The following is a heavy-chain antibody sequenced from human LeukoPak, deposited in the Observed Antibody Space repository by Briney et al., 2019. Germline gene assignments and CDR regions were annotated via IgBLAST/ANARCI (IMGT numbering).Heavy chain of an antibody. V-gene: IGHV3-21*01. Sequence: GGSLRLSCAASGFTFSSYSMNWVRQAPGKGLEWVSSISSSSSYIYYADSVKGRFTISRDNAKNSLYLQMNSLRAEDTAVYYCASMTTVVNRDYWGQGTLVTVSS. J-gene: IGHJ4*02. D-gene: IGHD4-23*01. CDR2: ISSSSSYI. CDR3: ASMTTVVNRDY. CDR1: GFTFSSYS.